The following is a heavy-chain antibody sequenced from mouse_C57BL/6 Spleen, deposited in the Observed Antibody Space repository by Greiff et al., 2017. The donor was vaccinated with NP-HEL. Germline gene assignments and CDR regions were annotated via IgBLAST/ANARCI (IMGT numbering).Heavy chain of an antibody. D-gene: IGHD2-4*01. CDR2: TFYSGIT. CDR1: GFSINSDCY. Sequence: VQLKQSGPSLVRPSQTLSLTCTVTGFSINSDCYWIWIRQFPGNKLEYIGYTFYSGITYYNPSLESRTYITRDTSKNQFSLKLSSVTTEDTATYYCARGGYYDYHYAMDYWGQGTSVTVSS. CDR3: ARGGYYDYHYAMDY. J-gene: IGHJ4*01. V-gene: IGHV3-3*01.